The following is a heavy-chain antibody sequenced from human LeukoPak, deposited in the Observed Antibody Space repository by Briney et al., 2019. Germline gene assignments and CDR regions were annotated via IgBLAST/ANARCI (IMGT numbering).Heavy chain of an antibody. V-gene: IGHV3-33*01. J-gene: IGHJ4*02. CDR1: GFTFSAYG. CDR2: IWYDGSDK. Sequence: GGSLRLSCATSGFTFSAYGMHWVRQAPGKGLEWVAVIWYDGSDKYYADSVKGRFTISRDNSKNRLYLQMNSLRAEDTAVYYCARDRGSGWHTFDYWGQGTLVTVSS. D-gene: IGHD6-19*01. CDR3: ARDRGSGWHTFDY.